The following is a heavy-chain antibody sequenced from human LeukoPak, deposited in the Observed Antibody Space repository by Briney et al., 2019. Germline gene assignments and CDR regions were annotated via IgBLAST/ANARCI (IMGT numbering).Heavy chain of an antibody. D-gene: IGHD6-13*01. CDR1: GFTFSSYW. J-gene: IGHJ4*02. Sequence: GGSLRLSCAASGFTFSSYWMHWVRQAPGKGLVWVSRINTDGSSTSYADSVKGRFTISRDNAKKMLYLQINSLRAEDTAVYYCARADSSSWYVEFWGQGTLVTVSS. CDR3: ARADSSSWYVEF. V-gene: IGHV3-74*01. CDR2: INTDGSST.